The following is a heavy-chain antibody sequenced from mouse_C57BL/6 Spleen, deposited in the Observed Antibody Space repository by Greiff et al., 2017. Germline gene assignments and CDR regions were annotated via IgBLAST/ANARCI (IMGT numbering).Heavy chain of an antibody. CDR1: GYTFTDYY. CDR3: ARSTNWDKDY. D-gene: IGHD4-1*01. J-gene: IGHJ2*01. CDR2: INPNNGGT. Sequence: EVQLQQSGPELVKPGASVKISCKASGYTFTDYYMNWVKQSHGKSLEWIGDINPNNGGTSYNQQFKGKATLTVDKSSSTAYMELRSLTSEDSAVYYCARSTNWDKDYGGQGTTLTVSA. V-gene: IGHV1-26*01.